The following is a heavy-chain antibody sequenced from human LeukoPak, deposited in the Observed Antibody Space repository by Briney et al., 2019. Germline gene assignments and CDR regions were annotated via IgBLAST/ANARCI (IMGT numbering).Heavy chain of an antibody. V-gene: IGHV3-23*01. Sequence: GGSLRLSCAASGFTLSSYAMSWVRQAPGKGLEWVSAISDSGGNTYYADSVKGRFTISRDNSKNTLYLQMNSLRAEDTAVYYCAKSGGYSSSPSDYWGQGTLVTVSS. CDR2: ISDSGGNT. CDR1: GFTLSSYA. CDR3: AKSGGYSSSPSDY. J-gene: IGHJ4*02. D-gene: IGHD6-13*01.